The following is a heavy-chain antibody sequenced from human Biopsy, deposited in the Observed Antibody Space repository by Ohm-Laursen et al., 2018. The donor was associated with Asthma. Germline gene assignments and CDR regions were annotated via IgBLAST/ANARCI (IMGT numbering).Heavy chain of an antibody. V-gene: IGHV3-30*03. CDR1: GFVFSQCG. CDR3: ARQSGQEYGDSIPFDT. CDR2: VSSDGHNK. D-gene: IGHD3-22*01. Sequence: SLRLSCAASGFVFSQCGMHWVRQGPGKGLEWVALVSSDGHNKYYEDSVEGRFTISRDNSRNRLYLQINSLTVEDSAVYFCARQSGQEYGDSIPFDTWGQGTKVAGSS. J-gene: IGHJ3*02.